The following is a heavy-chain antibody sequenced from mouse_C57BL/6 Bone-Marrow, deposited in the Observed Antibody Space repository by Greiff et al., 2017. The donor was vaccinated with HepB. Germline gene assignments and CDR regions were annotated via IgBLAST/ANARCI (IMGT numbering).Heavy chain of an antibody. CDR2: IYPRSGNT. Sequence: VQLVESGAELARPGASVKLSCKASGYTFTSYGISWVKQRTGQGLEWIGEIYPRSGNTYYNEKFKGKATLTADKSSSTAYMELRSLTSEDSAVYLCAREDYGSRFAYWGQGTLVTVSA. J-gene: IGHJ3*01. CDR1: GYTFTSYG. D-gene: IGHD1-1*01. CDR3: AREDYGSRFAY. V-gene: IGHV1-81*01.